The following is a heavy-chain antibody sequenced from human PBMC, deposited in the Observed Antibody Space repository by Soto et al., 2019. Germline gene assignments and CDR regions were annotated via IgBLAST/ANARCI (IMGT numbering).Heavy chain of an antibody. J-gene: IGHJ4*02. D-gene: IGHD3-22*01. CDR1: GGSIRSVCYY. CDR3: ARGGCDSSGYRFAY. Sequence: QVQLQASGPGQVKPSQTLSLTCTVSGGSIRSVCYYWSWLRQHPGTGLERIGYVYYSGSLYYLPCLKSRVTITVDTSKTAVALKLSAVTAADTGVYYCARGGCDSSGYRFAYWGQGTLVNVSS. V-gene: IGHV4-31*03. CDR2: VYYSGSL.